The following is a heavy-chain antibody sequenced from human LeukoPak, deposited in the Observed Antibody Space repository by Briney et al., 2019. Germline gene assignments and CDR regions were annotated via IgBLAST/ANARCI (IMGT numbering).Heavy chain of an antibody. CDR3: AADRTGLAFDI. CDR1: GGSISSYY. CDR2: IYYSGST. J-gene: IGHJ3*02. V-gene: IGHV4-59*08. D-gene: IGHD3-22*01. Sequence: SETLSLTCTVSGGSISSYYWSWIRQPPGKGLEWIGNIYYSGSTNYNPSLKSRVTISVDTSKNQFSLKLSSVTAADTAVYYCAADRTGLAFDIWGQGTMVTVSS.